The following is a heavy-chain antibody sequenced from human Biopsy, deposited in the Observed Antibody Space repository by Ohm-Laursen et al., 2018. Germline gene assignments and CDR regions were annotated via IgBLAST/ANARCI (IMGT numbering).Heavy chain of an antibody. J-gene: IGHJ6*02. CDR2: INPNSGNA. CDR1: GYTFAGYY. D-gene: IGHD3-9*01. V-gene: IGHV1-2*06. Sequence: ATVKISCKTSGYTFAGYYLHWVRQAPGHGLEWMGRINPNSGNANYAQSFQGRLTVTRDTSISTAYMELTSLTFDDTAIYYCARVSAYPSIDGYYGLDLWGQGTTVIVSS. CDR3: ARVSAYPSIDGYYGLDL.